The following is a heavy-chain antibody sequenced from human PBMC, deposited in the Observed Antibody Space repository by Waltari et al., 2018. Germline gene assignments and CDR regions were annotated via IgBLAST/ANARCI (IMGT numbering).Heavy chain of an antibody. V-gene: IGHV3-53*02. Sequence: EVQMEETGGGLIQPGGSLRLSRAASGSTGNTNYMSWVREAPGKGLEWVSVLYSGGSTYYADSVKGRFTISRDISKNMLYLQLNSLRAEDTAVYYCARNRPFDLWGRGTLVTVSS. J-gene: IGHJ2*01. CDR1: GSTGNTNY. CDR2: LYSGGST. CDR3: ARNRPFDL.